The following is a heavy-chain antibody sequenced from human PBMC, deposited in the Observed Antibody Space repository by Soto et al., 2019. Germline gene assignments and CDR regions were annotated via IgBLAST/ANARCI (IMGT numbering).Heavy chain of an antibody. CDR2: IVFDGTKN. Sequence: SLRLSCTASGFAFNTYGMHWVRQAPGKGLEWVALIVFDGTKNYYADSVRGRFSISRDNFNNTLWLQMNSLRGEDTAVYFCARHDGGLYSGETYWGQGTLVTGSS. V-gene: IGHV3-33*01. J-gene: IGHJ4*02. CDR3: ARHDGGLYSGETY. CDR1: GFAFNTYG. D-gene: IGHD3-10*01.